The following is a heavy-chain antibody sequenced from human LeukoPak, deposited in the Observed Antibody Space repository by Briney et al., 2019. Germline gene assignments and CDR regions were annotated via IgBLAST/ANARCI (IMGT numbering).Heavy chain of an antibody. CDR1: GYTFTSYA. CDR3: AREGITMVRGVWYYYYYMDV. D-gene: IGHD3-10*01. J-gene: IGHJ6*03. Sequence: GASVKVSCKASGYTFTSYAMNWVRQAPGQGLEWMGWINPNSGGTNYAQKFQGRVTMTRDTSISTAYMELSRLRSDDTAVYYCAREGITMVRGVWYYYYYMDVWGKGTTVTISS. CDR2: INPNSGGT. V-gene: IGHV1-2*02.